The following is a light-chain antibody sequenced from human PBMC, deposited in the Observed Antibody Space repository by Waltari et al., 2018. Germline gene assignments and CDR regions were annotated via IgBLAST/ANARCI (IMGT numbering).Light chain of an antibody. CDR3: QQYYRSPLT. V-gene: IGKV4-1*01. CDR1: QTVFHNSNNKNF. Sequence: DIVMTQSPDFLAVSLGERATITCKSSQTVFHNSNNKNFLAWYRQKPGQPPKLLIYWASSRDSGVPALISGRASATDFTLTINSLQAEVVAVYYCQQYYRSPLTFGGGTKVEIK. J-gene: IGKJ4*01. CDR2: WAS.